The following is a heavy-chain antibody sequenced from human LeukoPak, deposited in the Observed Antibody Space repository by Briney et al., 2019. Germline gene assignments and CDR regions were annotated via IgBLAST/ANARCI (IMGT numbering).Heavy chain of an antibody. CDR2: IKQDGSEK. V-gene: IGHV3-7*02. CDR1: GFTFSGYW. D-gene: IGHD4-17*01. CDR3: ARATVTRWFDP. J-gene: IGHJ5*02. Sequence: PGGSLSLSCAASGFTFSGYWMSWVRQAPGKGLEWVANIKQDGSEKYYADSVKGRFTISRDNSKNTLYLQMNSLRAEDTAVYYCARATVTRWFDPWGQGTLVTVSS.